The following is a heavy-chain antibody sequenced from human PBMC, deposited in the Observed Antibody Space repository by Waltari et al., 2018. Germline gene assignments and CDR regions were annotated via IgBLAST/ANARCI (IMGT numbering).Heavy chain of an antibody. CDR2: INHSGST. CDR3: ARHRAGYYDSSGYQYYYYYYGMDV. V-gene: IGHV4-34*01. CDR1: GGSFSCYY. D-gene: IGHD3-22*01. Sequence: QVQLQQWGAGLLKPSETLSLTCAVYGGSFSCYYWSWIRQPPGKGLEWIGEINHSGSTNYNPSLKSRVTISVDTSKNQFSLKLSSVTAADTAVYYCARHRAGYYDSSGYQYYYYYYGMDVWGQGTTVTVSS. J-gene: IGHJ6*02.